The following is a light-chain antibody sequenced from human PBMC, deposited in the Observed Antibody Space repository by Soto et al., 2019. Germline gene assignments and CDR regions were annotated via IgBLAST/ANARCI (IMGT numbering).Light chain of an antibody. Sequence: EVVMTQSPDSLSVSPVERATLSCRASQSVSSNLAWYQQKLGQAPRLLIYGASTRATGISARFSGSGSGTEFTLTISSLQSEDFAIYYCQQYKNWPRTFGQGTKVDIK. CDR3: QQYKNWPRT. V-gene: IGKV3-15*01. J-gene: IGKJ1*01. CDR2: GAS. CDR1: QSVSSN.